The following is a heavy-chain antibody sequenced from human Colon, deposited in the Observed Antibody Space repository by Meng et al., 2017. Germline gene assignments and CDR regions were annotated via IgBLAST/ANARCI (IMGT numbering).Heavy chain of an antibody. CDR2: IYDSERT. CDR1: GGSISSGSYY. D-gene: IGHD6-19*01. J-gene: IGHJ4*02. V-gene: IGHV4-39*07. CDR3: AVIIAVAGSPYFDY. Sequence: SETLSLTCIVSGGSISSGSYYWGWIRRPPGEGLQWIGNIYDSERTYYNPSLKSRLTISVDTSKNQFSLKLSSVTAADTAVYYCAVIIAVAGSPYFDYWGQGTLVTVSS.